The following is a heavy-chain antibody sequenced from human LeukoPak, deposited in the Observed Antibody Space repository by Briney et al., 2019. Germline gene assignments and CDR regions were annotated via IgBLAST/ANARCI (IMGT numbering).Heavy chain of an antibody. D-gene: IGHD6-19*01. Sequence: SETLSLTCAVYGGSFSGYYWSWIRQPPGKGLEWIGEINHSGSTNYNPSLKSRVTISVDTSKNQFSLKLSSVTAADTAVYYCARVPGRRYIAVAGYFDYWGQGTLVTVPS. CDR3: ARVPGRRYIAVAGYFDY. CDR2: INHSGST. CDR1: GGSFSGYY. V-gene: IGHV4-34*01. J-gene: IGHJ4*02.